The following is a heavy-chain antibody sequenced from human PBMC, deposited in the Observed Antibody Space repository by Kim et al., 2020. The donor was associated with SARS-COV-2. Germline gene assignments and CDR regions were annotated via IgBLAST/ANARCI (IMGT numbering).Heavy chain of an antibody. V-gene: IGHV1-69*04. CDR3: ARDPTGTGGYYYYGMDV. D-gene: IGHD1-1*01. J-gene: IGHJ6*02. Sequence: FKGRVTITAEKSTSTAYMELSSLRSEDTAVYYCARDPTGTGGYYYYGMDVWGQGTTVTVSS.